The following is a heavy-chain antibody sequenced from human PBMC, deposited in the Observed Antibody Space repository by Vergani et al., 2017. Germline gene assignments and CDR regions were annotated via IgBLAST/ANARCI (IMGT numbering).Heavy chain of an antibody. CDR3: ARDDLVVVDPFDI. J-gene: IGHJ3*02. V-gene: IGHV3-21*01. CDR1: GFTFSSYS. Sequence: EVQLVESGGGLVKPGGSLRLSCAASGFTFSSYSMNWVCQAPGKGLEWVSSISSSSSYIYYADSVKGRFTISRDNAKNSLYLQMNSLRAEDTAVYYCARDDLVVVDPFDIWGQGTMVTVSS. D-gene: IGHD3-22*01. CDR2: ISSSSSYI.